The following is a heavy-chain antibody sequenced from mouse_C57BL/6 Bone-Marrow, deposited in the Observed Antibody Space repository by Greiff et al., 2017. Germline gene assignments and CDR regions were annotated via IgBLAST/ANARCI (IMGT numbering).Heavy chain of an antibody. CDR2: INPGSGGT. D-gene: IGHD4-1*01. J-gene: IGHJ3*01. V-gene: IGHV1-54*01. CDR3: AKLTGTPY. Sequence: QVQLQQSGAELVRPGTSVKVSCKASGYAFTNYLIEWVKQRPGHGLEWIGVINPGSGGTNYNEKFKGKATLTADKSSSTAYMQLSSLTSEDSAVYFCAKLTGTPYWGQGTLVTVSA. CDR1: GYAFTNYL.